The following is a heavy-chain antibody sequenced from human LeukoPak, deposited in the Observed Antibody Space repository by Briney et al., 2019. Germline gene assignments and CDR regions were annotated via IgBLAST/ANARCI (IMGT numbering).Heavy chain of an antibody. CDR3: TTRRIQLWLRVNYYYGMDV. V-gene: IGHV3-15*01. CDR2: IKSKTDGGTT. CDR1: GFTFSNAW. D-gene: IGHD5-18*01. Sequence: GGSLRLSCAASGFTFSNAWMSWVRQAPGKGLEWVGRIKSKTDGGTTDYAAPVKGRFTISRDDSKNTLYLRMNSLKTEDTAVYYCTTRRIQLWLRVNYYYGMDVWGQGTTVTVSS. J-gene: IGHJ6*02.